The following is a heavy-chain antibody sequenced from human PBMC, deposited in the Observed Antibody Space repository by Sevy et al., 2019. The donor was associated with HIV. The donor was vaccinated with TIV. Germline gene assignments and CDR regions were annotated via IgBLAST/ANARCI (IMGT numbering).Heavy chain of an antibody. V-gene: IGHV3-30-3*01. CDR1: GFTFSSYS. D-gene: IGHD1-1*01. CDR2: ISYDGSNK. J-gene: IGHJ1*01. CDR3: ALERLSSDVAEYFQN. Sequence: GGSLRLSCATSGFTFSSYSMHWVRQAPGKGLEWMATISYDGSNKHYAHSVKGRFTISRDNFKNSLSLQMNSLRAEDTAMYYCALERLSSDVAEYFQNWGQGTLVTVSS.